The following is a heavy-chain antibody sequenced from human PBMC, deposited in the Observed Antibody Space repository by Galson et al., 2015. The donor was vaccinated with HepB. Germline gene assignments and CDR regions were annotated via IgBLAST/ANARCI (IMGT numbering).Heavy chain of an antibody. D-gene: IGHD1-1*01. CDR3: ARDLETSRFDY. V-gene: IGHV1-69*04. CDR1: GGTFSSYA. Sequence: SVKVSCKASGGTFSSYAISWVRQAPGQGLEWMGRIIPILGIANYAQKFQGRVTITADKSTSTAYMELSSLRSEDTAVYYCARDLETSRFDYWGQGTLVTVSS. CDR2: IIPILGIA. J-gene: IGHJ4*02.